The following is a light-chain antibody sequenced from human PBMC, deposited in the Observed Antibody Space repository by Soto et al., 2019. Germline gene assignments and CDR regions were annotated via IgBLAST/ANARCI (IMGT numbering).Light chain of an antibody. V-gene: IGKV1-27*01. CDR2: AAS. Sequence: DVQMTQSPSSLSASVGDRVTITCRASRDISSSLAWYQQKPWQVPKLLIYAASTLHAGVQSRFSGSGSGTFFTLTINSLQPEDVATYYCQKYNSAPNTFGRGTRLEIK. CDR3: QKYNSAPNT. CDR1: RDISSS. J-gene: IGKJ2*01.